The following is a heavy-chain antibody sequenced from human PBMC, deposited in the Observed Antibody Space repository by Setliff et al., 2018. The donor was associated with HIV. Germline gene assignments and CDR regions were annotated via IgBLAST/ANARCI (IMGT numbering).Heavy chain of an antibody. CDR2: IFYSGST. CDR3: ARLAITIFDDGDL. Sequence: PSETLSLTCTVSGDSINSSSYYWGWIRQPPGKGLDWIGSIFYSGSTFYNPSLKSRVALSVDTSKNQFSLKLSSLTAADTALYYCARLAITIFDDGDLWGQGTLVTVSS. D-gene: IGHD3-3*01. J-gene: IGHJ5*02. CDR1: GDSINSSSYY. V-gene: IGHV4-39*01.